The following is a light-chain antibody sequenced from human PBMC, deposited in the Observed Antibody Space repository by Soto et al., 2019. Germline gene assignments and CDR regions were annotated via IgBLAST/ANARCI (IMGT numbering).Light chain of an antibody. CDR2: DAS. Sequence: DIQMTQSPSTLSAYVGDRVTITCRASQSISSWLAWYQQKPGKAPEVVLYDASTLDGGVPSRFSGRRSGTDFTLTISSLEPEDFAVYYCQQSHNWPRTFGQGTKVDIK. V-gene: IGKV1-5*01. CDR3: QQSHNWPRT. J-gene: IGKJ1*01. CDR1: QSISSW.